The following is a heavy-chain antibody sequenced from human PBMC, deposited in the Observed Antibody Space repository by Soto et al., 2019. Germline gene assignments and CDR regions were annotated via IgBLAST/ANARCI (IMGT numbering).Heavy chain of an antibody. J-gene: IGHJ4*02. CDR1: GYTFTSYG. CDR3: ARDLCGGDCYSDLGFDY. V-gene: IGHV1-18*01. CDR2: ISAYNGNT. D-gene: IGHD2-21*02. Sequence: QVQLVQSGAEVKKPGASVKVSCKASGYTFTSYGISWVRQAPGQGLEWMGWISAYNGNTNYAQKLQGRVTMTTDTSTSTAYMELRSLRSDDTAVYYCARDLCGGDCYSDLGFDYWGQGTLVTVSS.